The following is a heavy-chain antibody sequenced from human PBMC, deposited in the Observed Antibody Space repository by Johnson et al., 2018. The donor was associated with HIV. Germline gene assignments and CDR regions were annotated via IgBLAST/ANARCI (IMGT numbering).Heavy chain of an antibody. CDR3: ARVVVITYHDAFDI. CDR1: GFTFDYYG. J-gene: IGHJ3*02. V-gene: IGHV3-20*04. CDR2: INWNGGRT. D-gene: IGHD3-22*01. Sequence: VQLVESGGGVVRPGGSLRLSCAASGFTFDYYGMSWVRQAPGKGLEWVSGINWNGGRTGYADSVKGRFTISRDNAKNSLYLQMNSLRAEDTALYYCARVVVITYHDAFDIWGQGTMVTVSS.